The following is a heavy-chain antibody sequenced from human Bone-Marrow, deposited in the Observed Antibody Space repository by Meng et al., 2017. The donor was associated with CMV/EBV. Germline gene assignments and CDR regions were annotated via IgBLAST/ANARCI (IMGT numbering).Heavy chain of an antibody. CDR1: GGSISSYY. CDR2: INHSGST. V-gene: IGHV4-34*01. Sequence: SETLSLTCTVSGGSISSYYWSWIRQPPGKGLEWIGEINHSGSTNYNPSLKSRVTISVDTSKNQFSLKLSSVTAADTAVYYCARLKGSYYFDYWGQGTLVTVSS. CDR3: ARLKGSYYFDY. J-gene: IGHJ4*02.